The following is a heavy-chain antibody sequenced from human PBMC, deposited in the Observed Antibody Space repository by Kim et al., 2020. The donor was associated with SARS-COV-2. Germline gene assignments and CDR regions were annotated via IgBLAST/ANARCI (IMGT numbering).Heavy chain of an antibody. Sequence: GGSLRLSCAASGFTFSIYGMHWVRQAPGKGLEWVAVIWHDGSNENYADSVKGRFTISRDNSKNTLYLQMNSPRAEDTAVYYCARGACPFGGGCSSFGPDYWGQGTLVTVSS. CDR1: GFTFSIYG. CDR3: ARGACPFGGGCSSFGPDY. V-gene: IGHV3-33*08. CDR2: IWHDGSNE. D-gene: IGHD2-15*01. J-gene: IGHJ4*02.